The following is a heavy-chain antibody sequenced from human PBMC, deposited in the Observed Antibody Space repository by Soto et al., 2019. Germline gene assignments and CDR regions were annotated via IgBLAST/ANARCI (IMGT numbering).Heavy chain of an antibody. Sequence: PSETLSLTCTVSGGSISSYYWSWIRQPPGKGLEWIRYIYYSGSTYYNPSLKSRVTISVDTSKNQFSLKLSSVTAADTAVYYCARDRTRYGSPAPGDFDFWGQGTMVTVSS. CDR2: IYYSGST. J-gene: IGHJ3*01. D-gene: IGHD6-13*01. CDR3: ARDRTRYGSPAPGDFDF. CDR1: GGSISSYY. V-gene: IGHV4-59*01.